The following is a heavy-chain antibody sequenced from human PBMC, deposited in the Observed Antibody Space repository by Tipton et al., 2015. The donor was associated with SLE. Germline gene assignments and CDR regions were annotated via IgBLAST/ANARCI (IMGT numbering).Heavy chain of an antibody. J-gene: IGHJ5*01. CDR3: ARVPAKSSGFDC. Sequence: TLSLTCTVSGYSISPYYWTWIRQPPGKGLEWIGYIYYSGSTNYNPSLKSRVTISVDTSKNQFSLRLSSVTAADTAVYYCARVPAKSSGFDCWGQGTLVTVSP. V-gene: IGHV4-59*12. CDR2: IYYSGST. CDR1: GYSISPYY.